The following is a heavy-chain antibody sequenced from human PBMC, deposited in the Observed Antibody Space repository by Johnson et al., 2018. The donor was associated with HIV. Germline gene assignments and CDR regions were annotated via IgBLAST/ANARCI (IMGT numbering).Heavy chain of an antibody. V-gene: IGHV3-66*02. CDR3: ARAHDAFDI. CDR1: GFTVSRNY. Sequence: VQLVESGGGVVQPGGSLRLSCAASGFTVSRNYMSWVRQAPGKGLEWVSVIYSGGSTYYADSVKGRFPISRDNSKTTLYLQMNSLRTEDTAVYYCARAHDAFDIWGQGTMVTVSS. CDR2: IYSGGST. J-gene: IGHJ3*02.